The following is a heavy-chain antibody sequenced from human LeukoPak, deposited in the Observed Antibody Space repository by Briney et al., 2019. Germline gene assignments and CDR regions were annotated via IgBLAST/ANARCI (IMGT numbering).Heavy chain of an antibody. J-gene: IGHJ6*04. CDR3: AELGITMIGGV. V-gene: IGHV3-48*03. D-gene: IGHD3-10*02. CDR2: ISSSGSTI. Sequence: GGSLRLSCAASAFTFSRYWTTWVRQAPGKGLEWVSYISSSGSTIYYADSVKGRFTISRDNAKNSLYLQMNSLRAEDTAVYYCAELGITMIGGVWGKGTTVTISS. CDR1: AFTFSRYW.